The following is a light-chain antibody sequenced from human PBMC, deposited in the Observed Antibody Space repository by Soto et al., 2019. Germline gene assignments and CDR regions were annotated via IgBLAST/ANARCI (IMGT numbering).Light chain of an antibody. CDR3: SSYTSDSSYV. J-gene: IGLJ1*01. CDR2: AVS. Sequence: QSVLTQPASVAGTPGQSITISCTGTSSDVGLYDYVSWYQQHPGKAPQLMIYAVSNRPSGVSSLFSASKAGNTASLFISGLQAEDAADYYCSSYTSDSSYVFGSGTKVTVL. V-gene: IGLV2-14*01. CDR1: SSDVGLYDY.